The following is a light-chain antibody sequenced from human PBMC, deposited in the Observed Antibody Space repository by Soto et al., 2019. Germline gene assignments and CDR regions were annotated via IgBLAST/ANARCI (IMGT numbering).Light chain of an antibody. CDR2: DGH. V-gene: IGLV3-21*02. J-gene: IGLJ1*01. CDR3: QVWDSSSDHYV. Sequence: CALTQPPSVSVARGQTARISCGGDNIGTKSVHWYQQKPGQAPELVIYDGHDRPSGSTGRLSGSSTGNTATLTITRIEGADDAAYSCQVWDSSSDHYVFAAGTKVPAL. CDR1: NIGTKS.